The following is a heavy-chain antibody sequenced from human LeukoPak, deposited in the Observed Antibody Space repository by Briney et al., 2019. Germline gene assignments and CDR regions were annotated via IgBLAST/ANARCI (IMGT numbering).Heavy chain of an antibody. CDR3: ARRDFWSGYFDY. J-gene: IGHJ4*02. CDR1: SGSISSSSYY. D-gene: IGHD3-3*01. Sequence: PSETLSLTCTVSSGSISSSSYYWGWIRQPPGKGLEWIGSIYYSGSTYYNPSLKSRVTISVDTSKNQFSLKLSSVTAADTAVYYCARRDFWSGYFDYWGQGTLVTVSS. CDR2: IYYSGST. V-gene: IGHV4-39*01.